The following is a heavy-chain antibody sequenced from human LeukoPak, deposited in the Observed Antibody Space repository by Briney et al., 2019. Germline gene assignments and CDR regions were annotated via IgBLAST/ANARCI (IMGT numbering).Heavy chain of an antibody. V-gene: IGHV3-21*01. J-gene: IGHJ4*02. CDR2: ISSSSSYI. CDR1: GFTFSSYS. D-gene: IGHD1-26*01. Sequence: GGSLRLSCAASGFTFSSYSMNWVRQAPGKGLEWVSSISSSSSYIYYADSVKGRFTISRDNAKNSLYLRMNSLRAEDTAVYYCARVVGATSCDYWGQGTLVTVSS. CDR3: ARVVGATSCDY.